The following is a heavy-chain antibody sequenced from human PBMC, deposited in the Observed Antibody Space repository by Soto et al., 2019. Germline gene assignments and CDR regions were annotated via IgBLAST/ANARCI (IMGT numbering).Heavy chain of an antibody. D-gene: IGHD3-10*01. CDR2: IYYSGST. CDR3: ARGRITMVRGVGVAFDL. J-gene: IGHJ2*01. Sequence: QVQLQESGPGLVKPSETLSLTCTVSGGSISSYYWSWIRQPPGKGLEWIGYIYYSGSTNYNPSLKSRVTISVDTSKNQFSLKLSSVTAADTAVYYCARGRITMVRGVGVAFDLWGRGTLVTVSS. CDR1: GGSISSYY. V-gene: IGHV4-59*01.